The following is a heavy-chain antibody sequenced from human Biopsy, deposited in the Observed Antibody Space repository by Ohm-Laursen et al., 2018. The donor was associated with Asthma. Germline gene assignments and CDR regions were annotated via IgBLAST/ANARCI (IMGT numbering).Heavy chain of an antibody. CDR1: GYTLTDLS. D-gene: IGHD4-17*01. V-gene: IGHV1-24*01. Sequence: ASVKVSCKISGYTLTDLSMHWVRQAPGQGLEWMGGHDHEEGGTVNARRFQGRVTMTEDASTGTAYMELSSLSSDDTAVYYCASDFPKDYVRYNFQFWGQGTLVTVSS. CDR3: ASDFPKDYVRYNFQF. J-gene: IGHJ4*02. CDR2: HDHEEGGT.